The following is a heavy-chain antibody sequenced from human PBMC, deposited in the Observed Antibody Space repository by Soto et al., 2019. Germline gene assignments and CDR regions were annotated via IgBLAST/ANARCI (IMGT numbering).Heavy chain of an antibody. V-gene: IGHV1-69*01. CDR2: IIPIFGTA. Sequence: QVQLVQSGAEVKKPGSSVKVSCKASGGTFSSYAISWVRQAPGQGLEWMVGIIPIFGTANYAQKFQGRVTIPADESQSTAYMGLSSLRSEDTAVYYCARDRYSGYVYYGMGVWGQGTTVTVSS. J-gene: IGHJ6*02. D-gene: IGHD5-12*01. CDR3: ARDRYSGYVYYGMGV. CDR1: GGTFSSYA.